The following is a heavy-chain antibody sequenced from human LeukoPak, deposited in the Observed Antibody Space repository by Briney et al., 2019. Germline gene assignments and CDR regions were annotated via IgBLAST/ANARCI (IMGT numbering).Heavy chain of an antibody. Sequence: GGSLRLSCAASGFTVSSNYMGWVRQAPGKGLEWVSIIYSGGATFYAYSVKGRFTISRDNSKNTVSLQMNSLRIEDTAMYYCARGDYVDYWGLGVLVTVSS. V-gene: IGHV3-53*01. CDR3: ARGDYVDY. CDR1: GFTVSSNY. CDR2: IYSGGAT. J-gene: IGHJ4*02.